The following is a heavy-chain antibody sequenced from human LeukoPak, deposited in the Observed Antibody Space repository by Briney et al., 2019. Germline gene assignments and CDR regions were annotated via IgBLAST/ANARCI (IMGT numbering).Heavy chain of an antibody. V-gene: IGHV4-4*07. J-gene: IGHJ6*02. Sequence: SETLSLTCTVSGGSLSSYYWSWIRQPAGKGLEWIGRIYTSGSTNYNPSLKSRDTMSVDTSKNQFSLKLSSVTAADTAVYYCARDPPRYYYGSGRGFPTGHYYYGMDVWGQGTTVTVSS. D-gene: IGHD3-10*01. CDR2: IYTSGST. CDR3: ARDPPRYYYGSGRGFPTGHYYYGMDV. CDR1: GGSLSSYY.